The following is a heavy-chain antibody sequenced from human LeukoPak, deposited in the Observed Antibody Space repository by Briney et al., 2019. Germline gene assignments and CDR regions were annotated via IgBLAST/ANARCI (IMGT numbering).Heavy chain of an antibody. J-gene: IGHJ4*02. CDR2: SKSDGSDT. CDR3: ARVMRVDWYYLDY. V-gene: IGHV3-74*01. Sequence: GGSLRLSCAASGFRFSSYWMHWVRQIPGKGLVWVSRSKSDGSDTSYADSVKGRFTISRDNAKNTLFVQMNSLRAEDTAVYYCARVMRVDWYYLDYWGQGALVTVSS. D-gene: IGHD3-9*01. CDR1: GFRFSSYW.